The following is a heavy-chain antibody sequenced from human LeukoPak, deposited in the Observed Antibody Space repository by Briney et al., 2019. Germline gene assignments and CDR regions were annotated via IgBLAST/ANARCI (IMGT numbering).Heavy chain of an antibody. CDR3: TRYNNDHFDY. D-gene: IGHD1-14*01. J-gene: IGHJ4*02. CDR1: GVAIRNSW. V-gene: IGHV3-33*08. Sequence: GGSLRLSCVASGVAIRNSWMSWVRQAPGKGLEWVAVIAYDGSRAFYADSVKGRFTISRDNSKNTMSVQMDDLRAEDTAVYYCTRYNNDHFDYWGQGTLVTLSS. CDR2: IAYDGSRA.